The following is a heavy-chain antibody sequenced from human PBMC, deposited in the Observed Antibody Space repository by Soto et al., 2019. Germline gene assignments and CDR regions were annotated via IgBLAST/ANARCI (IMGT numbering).Heavy chain of an antibody. Sequence: ASVKVSCKASGYTFTSYAMHWVRQAPGQRLEWMGWINAGNGNTKYSQNFQDRVTITRDTSASIAYMELSSLISEDTAVYFRSRERIATRPGLDYSGHGTLVTVSS. V-gene: IGHV1-3*01. CDR2: INAGNGNT. CDR3: SRERIATRPGLDY. CDR1: GYTFTSYA. D-gene: IGHD6-6*01. J-gene: IGHJ4*01.